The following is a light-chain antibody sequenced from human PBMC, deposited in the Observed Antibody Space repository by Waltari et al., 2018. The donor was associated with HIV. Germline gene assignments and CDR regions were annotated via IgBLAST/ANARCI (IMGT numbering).Light chain of an antibody. J-gene: IGLJ2*01. CDR3: SSYSATNTVV. CDR1: NSAIGGYAR. Sequence: QSALTQPPSVSGSPGQSVTISCSGTNSAIGGYARVSWYQQPPGTAPKLLIYEVTNRPSGVPGRFSASKSGTTASLTISGLQAGDEGDYYCSSYSATNTVVFGGGTKLTVL. CDR2: EVT. V-gene: IGLV2-18*02.